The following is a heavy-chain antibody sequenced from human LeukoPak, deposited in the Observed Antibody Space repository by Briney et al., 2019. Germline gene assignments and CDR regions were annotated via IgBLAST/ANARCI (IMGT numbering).Heavy chain of an antibody. V-gene: IGHV1-18*01. CDR1: GYTFTSYG. J-gene: IGHJ4*02. CDR3: ARGTSHPWYFDY. D-gene: IGHD1-14*01. Sequence: HEASVKVSCKASGYTFTSYGISWVRQAPGQGLEWMGCISAYNGNTNYAQKLQGRVTMTTDTSTSTAYMELRSLRSDDTAVYYCARGTSHPWYFDYWGQGTLVTVSS. CDR2: ISAYNGNT.